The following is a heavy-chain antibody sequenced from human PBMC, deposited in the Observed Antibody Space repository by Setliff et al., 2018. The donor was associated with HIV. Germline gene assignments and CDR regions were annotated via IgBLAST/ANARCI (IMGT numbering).Heavy chain of an antibody. CDR1: GYTFTSYY. CDR2: INPSGGST. CDR3: ASPIRSRENLYYYGMDV. D-gene: IGHD2-2*01. J-gene: IGHJ6*02. Sequence: ASVKVSCTASGYTFTSYYMHWVRQAPGQGLEWMGIINPSGGSTSYAQKFQGRVTMTRDTSTSTVYMELSSLRSEDTAVYYCASPIRSRENLYYYGMDVWGQGTTVTVSS. V-gene: IGHV1-46*01.